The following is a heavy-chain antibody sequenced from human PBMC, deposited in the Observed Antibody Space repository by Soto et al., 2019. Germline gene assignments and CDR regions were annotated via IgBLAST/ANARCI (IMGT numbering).Heavy chain of an antibody. D-gene: IGHD3-10*01. CDR1: GDTFANFG. J-gene: IGHJ5*02. CDR3: ARVVRGVVNWFDP. CDR2: IATYNNNK. Sequence: HLVQSGPEVKRPGASITVSCKTSGDTFANFGLSWVRQAPGQGLEWMGWIATYNNNKNYAQKFRGRLTVTTDASTSTAYMELESVGYEDTDVYYCARVVRGVVNWFDPWGQGTLVTVSS. V-gene: IGHV1-18*01.